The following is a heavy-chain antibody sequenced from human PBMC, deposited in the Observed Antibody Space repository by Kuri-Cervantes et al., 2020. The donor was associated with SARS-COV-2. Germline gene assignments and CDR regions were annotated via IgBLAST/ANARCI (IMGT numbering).Heavy chain of an antibody. CDR2: IYDSGST. J-gene: IGHJ4*02. V-gene: IGHV3-53*01. D-gene: IGHD1-26*01. CDR3: AKDSRLKWELEEYYFDY. Sequence: GESLKISCAASGLSVFNKYMSWVRQAPGKGLEWVSIIYDSGSTYYRDSVKGRITITRDSSKNTLSLQMNSLRVEDTAVYYCAKDSRLKWELEEYYFDYWCQGTLVTVSS. CDR1: GLSVFNKY.